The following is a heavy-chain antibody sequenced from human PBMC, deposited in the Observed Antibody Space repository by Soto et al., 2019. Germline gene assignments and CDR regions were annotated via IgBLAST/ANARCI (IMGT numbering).Heavy chain of an antibody. CDR2: IKSKTDSGTT. D-gene: IGHD3-10*01. V-gene: IGHV3-15*01. J-gene: IGHJ4*02. Sequence: PGGSLRLSCSASGFTFSIAWMNWVRQAPGKGLEWVGRIKSKTDSGTTDYAAPVKGRFTISRDDSKNTLYLQMNSLKTKDTAVYYCTTRHHYYGSGCFDSWGQGTLVTVSS. CDR1: GFTFSIAW. CDR3: TTRHHYYGSGCFDS.